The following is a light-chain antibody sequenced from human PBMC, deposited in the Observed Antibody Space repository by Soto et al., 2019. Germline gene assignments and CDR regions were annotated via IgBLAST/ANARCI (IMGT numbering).Light chain of an antibody. CDR1: QSVSSIY. Sequence: EIVLTQSPGTLSLSPGERATLACRASQSVSSIYLAWYQQKPGQAPRLLIYGASTRATGIPARFSGSGSGTDFPLPISSLEPEDFAVYYCQQRSNRFGQGPRLEIK. CDR3: QQRSNR. V-gene: IGKV3D-20*02. CDR2: GAS. J-gene: IGKJ5*01.